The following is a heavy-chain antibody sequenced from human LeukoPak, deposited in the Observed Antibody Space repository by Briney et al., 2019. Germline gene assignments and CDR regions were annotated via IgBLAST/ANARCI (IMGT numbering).Heavy chain of an antibody. CDR1: GGSFSGYY. CDR3: ARRRSLTFYYYYGMDV. CDR2: INHSGST. Sequence: SETLSLTCAVYGGSFSGYYWSWIRQPPGKGLEWIGEINHSGSTNYNPSLKSRVTISVDTSKNQFSLKLSSVTAADTAVYYCARRRSLTFYYYYGMDVWGQGTTVTVPS. J-gene: IGHJ6*02. D-gene: IGHD1-26*01. V-gene: IGHV4-34*01.